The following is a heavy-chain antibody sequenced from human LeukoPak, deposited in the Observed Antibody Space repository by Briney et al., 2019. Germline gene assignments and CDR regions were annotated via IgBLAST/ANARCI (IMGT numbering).Heavy chain of an antibody. Sequence: PSETLSLTCAVYGGSFSGYYWSWIRQPPGKGLEWIGEINHSGSTNYNPSLKSRVTISVDTSKNQFSLKLSSVTAADTAVYYCARGLSAVVYWGQGTLVTVSS. J-gene: IGHJ4*02. CDR2: INHSGST. CDR1: GGSFSGYY. CDR3: ARGLSAVVY. V-gene: IGHV4-34*01. D-gene: IGHD2-15*01.